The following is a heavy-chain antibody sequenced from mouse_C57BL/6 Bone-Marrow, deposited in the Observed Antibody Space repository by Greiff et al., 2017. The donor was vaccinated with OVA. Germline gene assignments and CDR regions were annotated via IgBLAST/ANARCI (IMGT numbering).Heavy chain of an antibody. V-gene: IGHV1-26*01. CDR2: INPNNGGT. J-gene: IGHJ3*01. Sequence: VQLQQSGPELVKPGASVKISCKASGYTFTDYYMNWVKQSHGKSLEWIGDINPNNGGTSYNQKFKGKATLTVDKSSSTAYMELRSLTSEDSAVYYCARRDYDYDRMFAYWGQGTLVTVSA. CDR3: ARRDYDYDRMFAY. D-gene: IGHD2-4*01. CDR1: GYTFTDYY.